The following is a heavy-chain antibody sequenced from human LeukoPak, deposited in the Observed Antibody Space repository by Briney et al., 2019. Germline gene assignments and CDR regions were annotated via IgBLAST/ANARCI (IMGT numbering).Heavy chain of an antibody. CDR3: ARAYKDCSGGNCYSYYFDY. D-gene: IGHD2-15*01. V-gene: IGHV4-61*02. Sequence: SQTLSLTCTVSGGSISSGSYYWSWIRQPAGKGLEWIGRMYTSGSTKSNPSLKTRVTISEDTSKNQFSLKLTSVTAADTAVYYCARAYKDCSGGNCYSYYFDYWGQGILVTVSS. CDR2: MYTSGST. J-gene: IGHJ4*02. CDR1: GGSISSGSYY.